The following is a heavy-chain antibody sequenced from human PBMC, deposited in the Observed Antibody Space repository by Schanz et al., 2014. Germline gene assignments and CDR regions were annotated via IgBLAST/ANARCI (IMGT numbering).Heavy chain of an antibody. CDR2: INPSEGGT. CDR1: GGTFSSYA. J-gene: IGHJ4*02. Sequence: QVQLVQSGAEVKKPGSSVKVSCKASGGTFSSYAFSWVRQAPGQGLEWVGIINPSEGGTSFPQKFKDRLTMTRDTATITISMELSSLRSADTAVYYCARSGSRAEEINFAVGGQGSMVTVSS. V-gene: IGHV1-46*03. D-gene: IGHD6-25*01. CDR3: ARSGSRAEEINFAV.